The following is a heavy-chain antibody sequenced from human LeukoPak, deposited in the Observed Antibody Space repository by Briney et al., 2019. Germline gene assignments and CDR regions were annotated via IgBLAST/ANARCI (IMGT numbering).Heavy chain of an antibody. V-gene: IGHV3-23*01. J-gene: IGHJ5*02. D-gene: IGHD3-9*01. CDR1: GFTFRNYA. CDR2: ISAGGSRT. Sequence: PGGSLRLSCAASGFTFRNYAMSWVRQIPGKGLEWVSGISAGGSRTYYSDSVKGRFTTSRDNSKNTLYLQMSSLRADDTAVYYCAKGRRYNILTGYYVSEVDPWGQGTQVTVSS. CDR3: AKGRRYNILTGYYVSEVDP.